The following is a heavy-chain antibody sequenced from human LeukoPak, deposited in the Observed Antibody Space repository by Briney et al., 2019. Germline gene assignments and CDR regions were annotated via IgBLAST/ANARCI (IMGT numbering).Heavy chain of an antibody. CDR2: ISSTSSYI. V-gene: IGHV3-21*01. Sequence: GGSLRLSCAASGFTFSTYSMNWVRQAPGKGLEWVSSISSTSSYIYYTDPLKGRFTISRDNAKNSLYLQMNSLRAEDTAVYYCARDHIVVVSRGMDVWGQGTTVTVSS. D-gene: IGHD3-22*01. J-gene: IGHJ6*02. CDR1: GFTFSTYS. CDR3: ARDHIVVVSRGMDV.